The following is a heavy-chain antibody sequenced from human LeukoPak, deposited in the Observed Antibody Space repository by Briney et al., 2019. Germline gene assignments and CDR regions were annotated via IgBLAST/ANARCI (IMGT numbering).Heavy chain of an antibody. J-gene: IGHJ4*02. CDR1: GGSISSSSYY. Sequence: PSETLSLTCTVSGGSISSSSYYWGWIRQPPGKGLEWIGSIYYSGSTYYNPSLKSRVTISVDTSKNQFSLKLSSVTAADTAVYYCARHDSSGWWAYFDYWGQGTLVTVSS. CDR2: IYYSGST. CDR3: ARHDSSGWWAYFDY. D-gene: IGHD6-19*01. V-gene: IGHV4-39*01.